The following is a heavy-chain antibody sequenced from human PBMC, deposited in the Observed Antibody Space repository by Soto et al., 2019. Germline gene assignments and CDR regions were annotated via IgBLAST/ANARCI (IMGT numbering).Heavy chain of an antibody. CDR1: GFTFSRYD. Sequence: GGSLRLSCAASGFTFSRYDMNWVRQAPGKGLEWVSYISGGSSRIFYADSVKGRFTISRDNAKNSLYLQMNSLRDEDTGVYYCARVIYGGWSTIKDYYYYAMDVWGQGTTVTVSS. D-gene: IGHD5-12*01. CDR2: ISGGSSRI. V-gene: IGHV3-48*02. J-gene: IGHJ6*02. CDR3: ARVIYGGWSTIKDYYYYAMDV.